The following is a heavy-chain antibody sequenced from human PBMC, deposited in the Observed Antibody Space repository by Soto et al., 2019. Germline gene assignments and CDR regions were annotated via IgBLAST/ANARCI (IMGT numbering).Heavy chain of an antibody. J-gene: IGHJ4*01. CDR1: GLTLSRYS. V-gene: IGHV3-30-3*01. D-gene: IGHD3-3*01. CDR3: ERIITIFGVETQDELAC. CDR2: ISDDGDNK. Sequence: VHVVESGGGVVQPGTSARLSCSASGLTLSRYSLHWVRQAPGKGLEWVAMISDDGDNKYYADSVKGRFTISRDSSKNTLFLEMNSLRPEDTAVYYCERIITIFGVETQDELACWGRGSLVTVSS.